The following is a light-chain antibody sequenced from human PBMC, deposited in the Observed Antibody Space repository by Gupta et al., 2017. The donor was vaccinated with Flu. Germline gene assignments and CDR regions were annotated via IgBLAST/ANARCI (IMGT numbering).Light chain of an antibody. CDR1: SSNIGRYG. CDR3: AVWDDSLNGHYV. V-gene: IGLV1-44*01. J-gene: IGLJ1*01. Sequence: SSLTQSPSASGTPGHSVSFSCSGSSSNIGRYGVDWYQQLPGAAPKPLIYDYSQRTSGVPDRFSGSKSGTSASLAISGLQSEDEADYYCAVWDDSLNGHYVFGSGTKVTVL. CDR2: DYS.